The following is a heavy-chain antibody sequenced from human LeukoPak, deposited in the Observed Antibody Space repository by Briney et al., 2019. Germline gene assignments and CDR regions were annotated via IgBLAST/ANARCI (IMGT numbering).Heavy chain of an antibody. CDR2: INHNGEMI. D-gene: IGHD3-9*01. Sequence: GGSLRLSCAASGFTFSDYVMSWVRQAPGKGLEWVSYINHNGEMIYYADSVKGRFTISRDTAKKTLYLQMNSLRDNDTALYYCVRDNDWAFHYWGQGTLVTVSS. CDR1: GFTFSDYV. CDR3: VRDNDWAFHY. V-gene: IGHV3-48*02. J-gene: IGHJ4*02.